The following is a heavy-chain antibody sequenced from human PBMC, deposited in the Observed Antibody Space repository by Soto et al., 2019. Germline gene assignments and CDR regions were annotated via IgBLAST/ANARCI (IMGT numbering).Heavy chain of an antibody. D-gene: IGHD5-12*01. V-gene: IGHV4-31*03. CDR2: IYYSGST. Sequence: QVQLQESGPGLVKPSQNLSLTCTVSGGSISSGGYYWSWFRPHPGKGLEWIGYIYYSGSTYYNPSLKSRVTMSVDTSENQFSLRLSSVTAADTAVYYCARKDSGYADYMDVWGKGPTVTVSS. CDR1: GGSISSGGYY. CDR3: ARKDSGYADYMDV. J-gene: IGHJ6*03.